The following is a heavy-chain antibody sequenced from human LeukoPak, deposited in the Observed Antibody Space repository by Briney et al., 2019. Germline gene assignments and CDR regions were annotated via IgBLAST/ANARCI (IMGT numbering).Heavy chain of an antibody. CDR1: GFTFSSYV. Sequence: GGSLRLSCAASGFTFSSYVIHWVRQAPGKGLEYASTISGNGGSTYYANPVKGRFTISRDNSKNTLYLQMGSLRAEDMAVYYCARDTPKGMDVWGQGTTVTVSS. J-gene: IGHJ6*02. CDR3: ARDTPKGMDV. V-gene: IGHV3-64*01. CDR2: ISGNGGST.